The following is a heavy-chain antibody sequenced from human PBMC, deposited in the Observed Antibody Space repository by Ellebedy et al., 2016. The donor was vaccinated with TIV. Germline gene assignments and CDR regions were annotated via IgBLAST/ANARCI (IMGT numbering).Heavy chain of an antibody. J-gene: IGHJ4*02. D-gene: IGHD3-16*01. Sequence: ASVKVSCXASGYAFTDYYIHWVRQAPGQGLEWMGLIDSGGDMTKFPQNFQGRVTLSRDTSTNTVYMDLRSLRSGDTAVYYCARSGYVDGSGNSLPFDHWGQGTLITVSS. V-gene: IGHV1-46*01. CDR1: GYAFTDYY. CDR2: IDSGGDMT. CDR3: ARSGYVDGSGNSLPFDH.